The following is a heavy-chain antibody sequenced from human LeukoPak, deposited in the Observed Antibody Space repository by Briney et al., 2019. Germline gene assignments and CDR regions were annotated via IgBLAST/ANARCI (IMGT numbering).Heavy chain of an antibody. V-gene: IGHV3-30-3*01. Sequence: GGSLRLSCAASGFTFSSYWMSWVRQAPGKGLEWVAVISYDGSNKYYADSVKGRFTISRDNSKNTLYLQMNSLRAEDTAVYYCARASIAASIDYWGQGTLVTVSS. CDR1: GFTFSSYW. J-gene: IGHJ4*02. CDR2: ISYDGSNK. D-gene: IGHD6-6*01. CDR3: ARASIAASIDY.